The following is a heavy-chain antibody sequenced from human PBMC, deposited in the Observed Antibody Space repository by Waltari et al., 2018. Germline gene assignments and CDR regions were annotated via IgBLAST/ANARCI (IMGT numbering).Heavy chain of an antibody. CDR3: TRDAVGHMDV. D-gene: IGHD2-15*01. J-gene: IGHJ6*03. CDR1: GFTFSHYW. CDR2: ITTDGSSK. Sequence: EVQLVESGGGLVQPGGSLRLSCSVSGFTFSHYWMNWVRQAPGKGLEWVGHITTDGSSKNDAESVTGRFTISRDNTKDTLYLEMNSLTAEDTAVYYCTRDAVGHMDVWGKGTTVTVS. V-gene: IGHV3-74*01.